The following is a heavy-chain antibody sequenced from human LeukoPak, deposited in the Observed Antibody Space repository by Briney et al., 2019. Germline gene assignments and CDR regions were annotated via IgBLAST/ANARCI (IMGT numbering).Heavy chain of an antibody. J-gene: IGHJ4*02. CDR1: GGSFSGYF. CDR3: ATFYDILTGYHDY. CDR2: INHSGIT. V-gene: IGHV4-34*01. Sequence: SETLSLTCAVYGGSFSGYFWSWIRQPPGKGLEWIGEINHSGITNYNPSLKSRVTISVGTSKKQLSLKLSSVNAADTAVYYCATFYDILTGYHDYWGQGTLVTVSS. D-gene: IGHD3-9*01.